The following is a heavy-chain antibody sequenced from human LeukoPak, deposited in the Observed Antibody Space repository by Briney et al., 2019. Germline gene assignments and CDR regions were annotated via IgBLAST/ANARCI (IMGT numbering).Heavy chain of an antibody. CDR3: ARDQSPYDFWSGYSDY. CDR1: GFTFSSYS. CDR2: ISSSSSYI. D-gene: IGHD3-3*01. Sequence: GGSLRLSCAASGFTFSSYSMNWVRQAPGKGLEWVSSISSSSSYIYYADSVKGRFTASRDNAKNSLYLQMNSLRAEDTAVYYCARDQSPYDFWSGYSDYWGQGTLVTVSS. V-gene: IGHV3-21*01. J-gene: IGHJ4*02.